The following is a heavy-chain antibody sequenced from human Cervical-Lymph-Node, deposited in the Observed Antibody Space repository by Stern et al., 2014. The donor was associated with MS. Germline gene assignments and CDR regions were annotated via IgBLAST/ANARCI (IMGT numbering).Heavy chain of an antibody. Sequence: VQLVQSGAEVTKPGSSVKVSCKASGGTFSKFPSSWVRQAPGQGLEWMGGIFPVFGTPTYAPEFRGRVRVPAAVSTSTVYMELSSLRSDDTAVYYCALSSETSDRWYSLGYDLWGQGTLVTVSS. V-gene: IGHV1-69*01. CDR2: IFPVFGTP. CDR3: ALSSETSDRWYSLGYDL. J-gene: IGHJ5*02. D-gene: IGHD6-13*01. CDR1: GGTFSKFP.